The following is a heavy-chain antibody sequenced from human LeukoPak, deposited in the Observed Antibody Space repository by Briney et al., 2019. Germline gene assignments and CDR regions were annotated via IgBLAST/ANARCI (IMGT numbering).Heavy chain of an antibody. J-gene: IGHJ4*02. V-gene: IGHV4-59*08. CDR1: GFTFSNAC. D-gene: IGHD3-10*01. Sequence: GSLRLSCAASGFTFSNACMSWIRQPPGKGLEWIGYIYYSGSTNYNPSLKSRVTISVDTSKNQFSLKLSSVTAADTAVYYCASNYYGSGSLDYWGQGNLVTVSS. CDR2: IYYSGST. CDR3: ASNYYGSGSLDY.